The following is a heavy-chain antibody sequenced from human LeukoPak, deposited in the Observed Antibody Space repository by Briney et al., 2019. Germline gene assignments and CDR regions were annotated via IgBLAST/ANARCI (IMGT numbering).Heavy chain of an antibody. CDR2: ISSSGSTI. Sequence: LSLTCTVSGGSISSSSYYWGWVRQAPGKGLEWVSYISSSGSTIYYADSVKGRFTISRDNAKNSLYLQMNSLRAEDTAVYYCARGEIVVATVFDYWGQGTLVTVSS. CDR1: GGSISSSSYY. J-gene: IGHJ4*02. V-gene: IGHV3-48*03. CDR3: ARGEIVVATVFDY. D-gene: IGHD3-22*01.